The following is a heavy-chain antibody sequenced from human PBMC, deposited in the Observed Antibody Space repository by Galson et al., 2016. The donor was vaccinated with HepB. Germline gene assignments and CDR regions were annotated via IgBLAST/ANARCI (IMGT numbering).Heavy chain of an antibody. D-gene: IGHD3-22*01. CDR3: ARDPPRWGDYHSSGSFDH. CDR2: IYSGGNT. V-gene: IGHV3-53*01. CDR1: GFIVSSNY. J-gene: IGHJ4*02. Sequence: SLRLSCAPSGFIVSSNYMSWVRQAPGKGLEWVSGIYSGGNTHYADSVKGRFTISRDNSKNTLYLQLNSLRAEDTAVYYCARDPPRWGDYHSSGSFDHWGQGTLVTVSS.